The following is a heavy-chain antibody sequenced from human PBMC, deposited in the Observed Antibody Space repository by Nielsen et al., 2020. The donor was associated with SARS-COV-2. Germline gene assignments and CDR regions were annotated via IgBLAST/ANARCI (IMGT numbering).Heavy chain of an antibody. D-gene: IGHD5-12*01. Sequence: ASVKVSCKASGYTFTGYYMHWVRQAPGQGLEWMGRINPNSGGTNYAQKFQGRVTMTRDTSISTAYMELSSLRSEDTAVYYCARGLDIVATIEEGIGYWGQGTLVTVSS. CDR1: GYTFTGYY. V-gene: IGHV1-2*06. J-gene: IGHJ4*02. CDR3: ARGLDIVATIEEGIGY. CDR2: INPNSGGT.